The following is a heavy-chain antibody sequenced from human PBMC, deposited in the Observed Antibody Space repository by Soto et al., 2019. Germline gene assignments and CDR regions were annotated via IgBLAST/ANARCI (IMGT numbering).Heavy chain of an antibody. CDR3: ARSRTTVNPSGFQL. V-gene: IGHV4-59*01. CDR2: IYYSGST. J-gene: IGHJ1*01. Sequence: PSETLSLTCTVSGGSISSYYWSWIRQPPGKGLEWIGYIYYSGSTNYNPSLKSRVTISVDTSKNQFSLKLSSVTAADTAVYYCARSRTTVNPSGFQLWGQGTLVTVSS. D-gene: IGHD4-17*01. CDR1: GGSISSYY.